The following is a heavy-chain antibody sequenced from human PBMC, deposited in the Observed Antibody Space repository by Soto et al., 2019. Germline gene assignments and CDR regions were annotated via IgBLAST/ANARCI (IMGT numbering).Heavy chain of an antibody. CDR2: IVVGSGNT. J-gene: IGHJ4*02. CDR3: ATHRQGATYYFDY. D-gene: IGHD1-26*01. CDR1: TFTFTSSA. Sequence: QMQLVQSGPEVKKPGTSVKVSCKASTFTFTSSAVQWVRQASGQRLEWIGWIVVGSGNTQYAQKFQQRVTITRDMSSGTAYLEMSSLRSEDTAVYYCATHRQGATYYFDYWGQGTLLTVSS. V-gene: IGHV1-58*01.